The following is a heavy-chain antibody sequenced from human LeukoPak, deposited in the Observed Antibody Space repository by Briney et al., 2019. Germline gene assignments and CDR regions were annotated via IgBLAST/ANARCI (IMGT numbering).Heavy chain of an antibody. V-gene: IGHV1-3*01. J-gene: IGHJ3*02. CDR2: INAGNGNT. Sequence: ASVKVSCKASGYTFTSYAMHWVRQAPGQRLEWMGWINAGNGNTKYSQKFQGRVTITRDTSASTAYMELSSLRSEDTAVYYCARVYYDILTGYSDDAFDIWGQGTMVTVSS. CDR3: ARVYYDILTGYSDDAFDI. D-gene: IGHD3-9*01. CDR1: GYTFTSYA.